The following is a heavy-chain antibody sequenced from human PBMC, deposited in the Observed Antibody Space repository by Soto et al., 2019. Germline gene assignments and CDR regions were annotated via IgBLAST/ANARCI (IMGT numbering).Heavy chain of an antibody. CDR3: ARVNRYYDIVNWFDP. D-gene: IGHD3-9*01. CDR1: GGSISSGGYY. Sequence: QVQLQESGPGLVKPSQTLSLTCTVSGGSISSGGYYWSWIRQHPGKGLEWIGYIYYSGSTYYNPSLKSRVTISVDTSKNQFSLKLSSVTAADTAVYFCARVNRYYDIVNWFDPWGQGTLVTVSS. V-gene: IGHV4-31*03. CDR2: IYYSGST. J-gene: IGHJ5*02.